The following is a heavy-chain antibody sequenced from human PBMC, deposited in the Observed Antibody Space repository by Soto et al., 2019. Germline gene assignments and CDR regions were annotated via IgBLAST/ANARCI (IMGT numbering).Heavy chain of an antibody. D-gene: IGHD3-22*01. J-gene: IGHJ4*02. V-gene: IGHV1-69*13. CDR1: GGTFSSYA. CDR3: ASPGGYYDYYFDY. Sequence: SVKVSCKASGGTFSSYAISWVRQAPGQGLEWMGGIIPIFGTANYAQKFQGRVTITADESTSTAYMELSSLRSEDTAVYYCASPGGYYDYYFDYWGQGTLVTVSS. CDR2: IIPIFGTA.